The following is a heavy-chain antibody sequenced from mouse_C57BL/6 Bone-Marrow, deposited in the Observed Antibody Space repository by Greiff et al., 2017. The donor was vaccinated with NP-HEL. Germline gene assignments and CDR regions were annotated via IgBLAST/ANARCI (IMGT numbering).Heavy chain of an antibody. V-gene: IGHV5-6*01. Sequence: EVQGVESGGDLVKPGGSLKLSCAASGFTFSSYGMSWVRQTPDKRLEWVATISSGGSYTYYPDSVKGRFTISRDNAKNTLYLQMSSLKSEDTAMYYCAVYYGSNYYAMDYWGQGTSVTVSS. CDR3: AVYYGSNYYAMDY. J-gene: IGHJ4*01. CDR1: GFTFSSYG. CDR2: ISSGGSYT. D-gene: IGHD1-1*01.